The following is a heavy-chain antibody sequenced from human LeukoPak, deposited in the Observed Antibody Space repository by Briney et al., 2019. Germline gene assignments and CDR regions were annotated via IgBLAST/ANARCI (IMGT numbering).Heavy chain of an antibody. Sequence: GGSLRLSCAASGFTFSSYGMHWVRQAPGKGLEWVSYISSSGSTIYYADSVKGRFTISRDNAKNSLYLQMNSLRAEDTAVYYCARGADGVSSNSRGWFDPWGQGTLVTVSS. V-gene: IGHV3-48*04. D-gene: IGHD2-15*01. CDR2: ISSSGSTI. CDR3: ARGADGVSSNSRGWFDP. J-gene: IGHJ5*02. CDR1: GFTFSSYG.